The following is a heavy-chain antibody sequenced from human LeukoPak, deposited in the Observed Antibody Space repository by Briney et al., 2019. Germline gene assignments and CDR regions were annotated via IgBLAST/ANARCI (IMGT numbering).Heavy chain of an antibody. J-gene: IGHJ6*03. CDR3: AREPADPGHLVVLAVVGCMDV. D-gene: IGHD2-21*01. CDR2: IYTSGST. CDR1: GASISSGSYY. Sequence: TSQTLSLTCTVSGASISSGSYYWSWVRQPAGKGLEWIGRIYTSGSTNYHPSLNSRVAISIDTSKNQFSLKLSSVTAADTAVYYCAREPADPGHLVVLAVVGCMDVWGNGTTVTVSS. V-gene: IGHV4-61*02.